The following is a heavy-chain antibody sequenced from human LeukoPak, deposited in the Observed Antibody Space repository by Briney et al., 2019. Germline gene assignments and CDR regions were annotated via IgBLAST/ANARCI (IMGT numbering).Heavy chain of an antibody. CDR1: TFTKSW. D-gene: IGHD3-16*01. J-gene: IGHJ4*02. CDR3: TTEYFGGFEY. CDR2: VKNRGDGRTT. V-gene: IGHV3-15*07. Sequence: GGSLRLSCVASTFTKSWMNWVRQAPGKGLEWVGRVKNRGDGRTTDYAAPVKGRFTISRDDSKRTVYLQMNSLKTEDTAVYFCTTEYFGGFEYWGQGTLVTVSS.